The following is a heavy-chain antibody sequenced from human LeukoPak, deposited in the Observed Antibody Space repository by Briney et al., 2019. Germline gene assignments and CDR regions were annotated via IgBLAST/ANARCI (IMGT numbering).Heavy chain of an antibody. CDR3: ARGGTVRNGMDV. Sequence: SGPTLVNPSETLSLTCTVSGGSISSYYWSWIRQPPGKGLEWIGYTYYSGSTNYNPSLKSRVTISVDTSKNQFSLKLSSVTAADTAVYYCARGGTVRNGMDVWGQGTTVTVSS. J-gene: IGHJ6*02. D-gene: IGHD1-26*01. V-gene: IGHV4-59*01. CDR1: GGSISSYY. CDR2: TYYSGST.